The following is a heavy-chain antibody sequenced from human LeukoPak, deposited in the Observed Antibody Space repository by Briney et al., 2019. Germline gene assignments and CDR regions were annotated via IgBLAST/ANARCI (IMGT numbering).Heavy chain of an antibody. Sequence: GEFLQISCQGSGYSFTSYWIGWVRQMPGRGLDWMGIIYPADSDTRYSPSFQGQVTISADKSINTAYLQWSSLKASDTAIYYCARGDGSYYFDYWGQGTLVTVSS. CDR3: ARGDGSYYFDY. D-gene: IGHD3-10*01. CDR1: GYSFTSYW. CDR2: IYPADSDT. J-gene: IGHJ4*02. V-gene: IGHV5-51*01.